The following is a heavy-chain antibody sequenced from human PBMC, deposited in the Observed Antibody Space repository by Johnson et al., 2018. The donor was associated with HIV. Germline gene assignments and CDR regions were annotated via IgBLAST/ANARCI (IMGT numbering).Heavy chain of an antibody. CDR3: ARAEIYEGRVGDFACDL. Sequence: VQLVESGGGVAQPGGSLRLSCAASGLTFDDYAMHWVRQVPGNGLEWVSLIRWDGAITHYADSVKGRFTISRDNSRNSLYLQMKSLRAEETALYYCARAEIYEGRVGDFACDLWGRGTMVTVAS. J-gene: IGHJ3*01. CDR1: GLTFDDYA. CDR2: IRWDGAIT. D-gene: IGHD3-10*01. V-gene: IGHV3-43D*03.